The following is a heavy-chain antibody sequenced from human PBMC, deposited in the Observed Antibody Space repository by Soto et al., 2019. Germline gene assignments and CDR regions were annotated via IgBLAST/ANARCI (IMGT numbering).Heavy chain of an antibody. D-gene: IGHD2-2*01. CDR1: GFTFSSYG. CDR3: ARDEDLGYCSSTSCYSGY. Sequence: GGSLRLSCAASGFTFSSYGMHWVRQAPGKGLEWVAVIWYDGSNKYYADSVKGRFTISRDNSKNTLYLQMNSLRAEDTAVYYCARDEDLGYCSSTSCYSGYWGQGTLVTVSS. CDR2: IWYDGSNK. J-gene: IGHJ4*02. V-gene: IGHV3-33*01.